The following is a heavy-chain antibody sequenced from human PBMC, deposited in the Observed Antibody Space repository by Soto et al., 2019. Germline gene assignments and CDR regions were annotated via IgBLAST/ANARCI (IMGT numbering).Heavy chain of an antibody. CDR1: GFSLSTNEVG. CDR2: IYWDDDK. Sequence: SGPTLVNPXQTLTLTCTFSGFSLSTNEVGVGWIRQPPGKALEWLAIIYWDDDKRYSPLLKTRLTVTKDTSKNQVVLTLTNMGAVDTGTYYCARLKDLYLTFDYWGQGSLVTVSS. CDR3: ARLKDLYLTFDY. D-gene: IGHD3-10*01. J-gene: IGHJ4*02. V-gene: IGHV2-5*02.